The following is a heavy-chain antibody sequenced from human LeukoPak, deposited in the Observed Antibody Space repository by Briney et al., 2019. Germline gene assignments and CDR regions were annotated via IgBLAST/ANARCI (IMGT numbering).Heavy chain of an antibody. D-gene: IGHD4-23*01. J-gene: IGHJ5*02. CDR1: GGSISSSPYY. Sequence: PSETLSLTCTVSGGSISSSPYYWGWIRQPPGKGLEWIGSIYYSGTTHYSPSLESRVTISVDTSKNQFSLKLSSVTAADTAVYYCARGTRINYGGKVRSNWFDPWGQGTLVTVSS. V-gene: IGHV4-39*07. CDR3: ARGTRINYGGKVRSNWFDP. CDR2: IYYSGTT.